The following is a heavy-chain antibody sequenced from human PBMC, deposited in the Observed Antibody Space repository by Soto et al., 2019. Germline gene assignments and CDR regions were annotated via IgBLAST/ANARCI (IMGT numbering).Heavy chain of an antibody. CDR3: ARVPRYRMVRPLFDY. D-gene: IGHD3-10*01. Sequence: QVQLQESGPGLVKPSGTLSLTCAFSGGSISSSNWWSWVRQPPGKGLEWIGAIYHSGSTNYNPSLKSRGSISVDNSPNQSSLKRRSVTAADTAVYECARVPRYRMVRPLFDYGGQGTLVTVSS. J-gene: IGHJ4*02. CDR1: GGSISSSNW. V-gene: IGHV4-4*02. CDR2: IYHSGST.